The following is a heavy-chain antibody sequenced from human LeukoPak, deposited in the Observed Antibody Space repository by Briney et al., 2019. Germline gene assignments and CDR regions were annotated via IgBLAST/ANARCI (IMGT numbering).Heavy chain of an antibody. V-gene: IGHV1-3*01. D-gene: IGHD1-26*01. Sequence: ASVKVSCKASGYTFTSYAMHWVRQAPGQRLEWMGWINAGNGNTKYSQKFQGRVTITRDTSASTAYMELSSLRSEDTAVYYCARADWELLQIDYWGQGTLVTVSS. CDR1: GYTFTSYA. J-gene: IGHJ4*02. CDR3: ARADWELLQIDY. CDR2: INAGNGNT.